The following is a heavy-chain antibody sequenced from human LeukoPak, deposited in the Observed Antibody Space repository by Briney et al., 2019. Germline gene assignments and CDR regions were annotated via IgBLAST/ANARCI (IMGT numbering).Heavy chain of an antibody. J-gene: IGHJ3*02. CDR3: ANYCSSSSCHIRRAFDI. CDR1: DGSISSSSYY. Sequence: SETLSLTCTVSDGSISSSSYYWGWIRQPPGKGLEWIGTIYYSRSAYYSPSLKSRVAISVDTSKNQFSLKLSSVTAADTAVYYCANYCSSSSCHIRRAFDIWGQGTMVTVSS. V-gene: IGHV4-39*01. D-gene: IGHD2-2*02. CDR2: IYYSRSA.